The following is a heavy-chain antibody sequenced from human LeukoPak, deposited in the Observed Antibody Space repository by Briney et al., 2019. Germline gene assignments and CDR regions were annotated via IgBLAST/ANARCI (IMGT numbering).Heavy chain of an antibody. D-gene: IGHD3-22*01. CDR2: ISGSGGST. V-gene: IGHV3-23*01. CDR3: AKDRYYYDSSGPILFDY. J-gene: IGHJ4*02. Sequence: GGSLRLSCADSEFTFSSYAMRWVRQAPGKGLEWVSAISGSGGSTYYADSVKGRFTISRDNSKNTLYLQMNSLRAEDTAVYYCAKDRYYYDSSGPILFDYWGQGTLVTVSS. CDR1: EFTFSSYA.